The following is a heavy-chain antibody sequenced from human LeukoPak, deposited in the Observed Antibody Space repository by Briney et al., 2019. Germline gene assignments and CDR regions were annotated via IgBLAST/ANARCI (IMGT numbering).Heavy chain of an antibody. CDR3: ARTPNYYDSSGYPDY. J-gene: IGHJ4*02. CDR1: GYTFTGYY. V-gene: IGHV1-2*02. CDR2: INPNSGGT. Sequence: ASVKVSCKASGYTFTGYYMHWVRQAPGQGLEWMGWINPNSGGTNYAQKLQGRVTMTRDTSISTAYMELSRLRSDDTAVYYCARTPNYYDSSGYPDYWGQGTLVTVSS. D-gene: IGHD3-22*01.